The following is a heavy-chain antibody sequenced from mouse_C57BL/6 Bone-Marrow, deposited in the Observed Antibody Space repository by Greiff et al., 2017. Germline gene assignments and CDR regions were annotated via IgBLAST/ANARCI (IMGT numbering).Heavy chain of an antibody. J-gene: IGHJ4*01. V-gene: IGHV1-64*01. CDR1: GYTFTSYW. CDR2: IHPNSGST. Sequence: VQLQQPGAELVKPGASVKLSCKASGYTFTSYWMHWVKQGPGQGLEWIGMIHPNSGSTNYNEKFKSKATLTVDKSSSTAYMQLSSLTSEDSAVYYCARDYYYAMDYWGQGTSVTVSS. D-gene: IGHD2-4*01. CDR3: ARDYYYAMDY.